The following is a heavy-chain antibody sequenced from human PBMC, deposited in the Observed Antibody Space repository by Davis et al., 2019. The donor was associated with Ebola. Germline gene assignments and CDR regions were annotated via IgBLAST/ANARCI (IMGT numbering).Heavy chain of an antibody. V-gene: IGHV3-43D*03. CDR2: ISWDGGST. CDR3: AKDSSSSSVGEFDY. J-gene: IGHJ4*02. CDR1: GFTFDDYA. D-gene: IGHD6-6*01. Sequence: GESLKISCAASGFTFDDYAMHWVRQAPGKGLEWVSLISWDGGSTYYADSVKGRFTISRDNSKNSLYLQMNSLRAEDTALYYCAKDSSSSSVGEFDYWGQGTLVTVSS.